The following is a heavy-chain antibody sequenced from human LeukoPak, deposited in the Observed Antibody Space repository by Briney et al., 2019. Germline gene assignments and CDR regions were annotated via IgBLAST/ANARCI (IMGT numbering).Heavy chain of an antibody. J-gene: IGHJ4*02. D-gene: IGHD6-13*01. CDR3: ARGSWSLKGYLDY. V-gene: IGHV3-74*01. Sequence: GGSLRLSCAASGFTFSNAWMTWVRQAPGKGLVWVSYITTDGSNTAYADSVKGRFTISRDNAENTLYLQMNSLRAEDTAVYYCARGSWSLKGYLDYWGQGTQVTVSS. CDR2: ITTDGSNT. CDR1: GFTFSNAW.